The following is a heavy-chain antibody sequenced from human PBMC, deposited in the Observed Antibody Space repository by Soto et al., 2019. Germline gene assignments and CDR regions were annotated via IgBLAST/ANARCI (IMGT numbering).Heavy chain of an antibody. CDR2: IYYSGST. Sequence: QLQLQESGPGLVKPSETLSLTCTVSGGSISSSSYYWGWIRQPPGQGLEWIGSIYYSGSTYYNPSPQRRVTISVATSKNQFCLKLSSVTAADTSVYYCASPIPAAVARVWDISGQGTMVTVSS. D-gene: IGHD6-6*01. CDR3: ASPIPAAVARVWDI. J-gene: IGHJ3*02. CDR1: GGSISSSSYY. V-gene: IGHV4-39*01.